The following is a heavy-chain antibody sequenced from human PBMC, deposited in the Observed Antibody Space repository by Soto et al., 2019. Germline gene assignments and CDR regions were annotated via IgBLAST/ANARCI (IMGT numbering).Heavy chain of an antibody. J-gene: IGHJ4*02. CDR2: ISYSGST. CDR3: ARVTFLIVGSVFSTPFDF. CDR1: GASVSSGGFS. V-gene: IGHV4-61*08. Sequence: SETLALSCTVAGASVSSGGFSWSWIRQPPGKGLEWIGSISYSGSTTYSPSLRSRVTISVDTSKNQFSLRLNSVTAADTAIYFCARVTFLIVGSVFSTPFDFWGQGTLVTVSS. D-gene: IGHD1-26*01.